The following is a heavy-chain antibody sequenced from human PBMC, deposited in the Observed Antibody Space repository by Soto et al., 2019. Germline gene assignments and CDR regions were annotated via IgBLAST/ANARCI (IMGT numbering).Heavy chain of an antibody. J-gene: IGHJ5*02. D-gene: IGHD5-12*01. CDR1: GGTFSNYA. Sequence: QVHLVQSGAEVKKPGSSVNVSCKASGGTFSNYAITWVRQAPGQGLEWVGRIIPIFGTTNVAQKFQGRVTITAEESTTTAYMELSGLRSDDTAVYYCAKDGGADGYFGNWLDPWGQGTLVTLSS. CDR3: AKDGGADGYFGNWLDP. V-gene: IGHV1-69*15. CDR2: IIPIFGTT.